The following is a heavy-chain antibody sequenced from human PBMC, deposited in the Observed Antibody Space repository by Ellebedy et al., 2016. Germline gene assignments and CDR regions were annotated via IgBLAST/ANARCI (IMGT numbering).Heavy chain of an antibody. J-gene: IGHJ6*02. V-gene: IGHV3-23*01. Sequence: GGSLRLXCAATGFTFGSYAMSWVRQAPGKGLEWVSTTSGSGGGSFYADSVKGRFTISRDNSKNTLYLEMNSLRVEDTAVYYCAKDLVPAGVGGMDVWGQGTTVTVSS. CDR2: TSGSGGGS. D-gene: IGHD2-2*01. CDR1: GFTFGSYA. CDR3: AKDLVPAGVGGMDV.